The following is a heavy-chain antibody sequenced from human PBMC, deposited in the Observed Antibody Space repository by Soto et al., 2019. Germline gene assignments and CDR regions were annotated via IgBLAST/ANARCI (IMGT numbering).Heavy chain of an antibody. J-gene: IGHJ4*02. CDR3: ARDLHGDPYY. Sequence: ASVKVSCKASGYTFTSYGISWVRQAPGQGLEWMGWISAYNGNTNYAQKLQGRVTMTTDTSTSMELRSLRSDDTAVYYCARDLHGDPYYWGQGTLVTVS. V-gene: IGHV1-18*01. CDR1: GYTFTSYG. CDR2: ISAYNGNT. D-gene: IGHD4-17*01.